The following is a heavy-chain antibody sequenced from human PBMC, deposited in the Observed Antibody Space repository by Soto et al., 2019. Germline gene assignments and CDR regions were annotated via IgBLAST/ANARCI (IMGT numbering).Heavy chain of an antibody. V-gene: IGHV1-18*04. Sequence: QVHLVQSGAEVKKPWASVKFSCKASVYTFTSYGISWVRQAPGQGRDWMGGISAYNGNTNYAQKLQGRVTMTTDTSTSTAYMELRSLRSDDTAVYYCAREGGPYYYDSSGTHDAFDIWGQGTMVTVSS. CDR1: VYTFTSYG. D-gene: IGHD3-22*01. CDR3: AREGGPYYYDSSGTHDAFDI. CDR2: ISAYNGNT. J-gene: IGHJ3*02.